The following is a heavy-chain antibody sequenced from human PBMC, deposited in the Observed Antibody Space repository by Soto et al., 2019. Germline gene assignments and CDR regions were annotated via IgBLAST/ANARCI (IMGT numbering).Heavy chain of an antibody. Sequence: SETLSLTCTVSGGSISSYYWSWIRQPPGKGLEWIGYIYYSGSTNYNPSLKSRVTISVDTSKNQFSLKLSSVTAADTAVYYCARFYYDILTGYPYFDYWGQGTLVTVSS. CDR1: GGSISSYY. J-gene: IGHJ4*02. CDR2: IYYSGST. V-gene: IGHV4-59*01. CDR3: ARFYYDILTGYPYFDY. D-gene: IGHD3-9*01.